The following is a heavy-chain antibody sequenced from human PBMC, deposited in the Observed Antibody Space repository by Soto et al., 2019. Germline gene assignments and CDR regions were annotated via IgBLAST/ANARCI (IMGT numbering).Heavy chain of an antibody. D-gene: IGHD6-13*01. V-gene: IGHV1-69*13. J-gene: IGHJ6*02. Sequence: SVKVSCKASGGTFSSYAISWVRQAPGQGLEWMGGIIPIFGTANYAQKFQGRVTITADESTSTAYMELSSLRSEDTAVYYCARAEITAAGTFYYYGMDVWGQGTTVTVSS. CDR2: IIPIFGTA. CDR3: ARAEITAAGTFYYYGMDV. CDR1: GGTFSSYA.